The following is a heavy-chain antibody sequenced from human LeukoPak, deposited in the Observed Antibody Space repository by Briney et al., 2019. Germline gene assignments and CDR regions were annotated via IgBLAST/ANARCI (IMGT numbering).Heavy chain of an antibody. CDR3: AKFYDILTGYFDH. V-gene: IGHV3-30*18. J-gene: IGHJ4*02. D-gene: IGHD3-9*01. CDR1: GFTFSSYG. Sequence: PGGSLRLSCAASGFTFSSYGMHWVRQAPGKGLEWVAVISYDGSNKYYADSVKGRFTISRDNSKNTLYLQMNSLRAEDTAVYYCAKFYDILTGYFDHWGQGALVTVSS. CDR2: ISYDGSNK.